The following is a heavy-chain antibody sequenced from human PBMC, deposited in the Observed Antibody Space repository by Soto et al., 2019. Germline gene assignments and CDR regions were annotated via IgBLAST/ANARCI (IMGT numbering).Heavy chain of an antibody. J-gene: IGHJ2*01. V-gene: IGHV3-23*01. D-gene: IGHD1-1*01. CDR3: AKDKGYARTHGYWYFAL. CDR1: GFTFSSYA. CDR2: IIGSGGST. Sequence: EVQLLESGGGLVQPGGSLRLSCAASGFTFSSYAMSWVRQAPGKGLEWVSAIIGSGGSTYYADSVKGRFTISRDNSKNTLYLQMNSLRAEATAVYYCAKDKGYARTHGYWYFALWGRGTLVTVSS.